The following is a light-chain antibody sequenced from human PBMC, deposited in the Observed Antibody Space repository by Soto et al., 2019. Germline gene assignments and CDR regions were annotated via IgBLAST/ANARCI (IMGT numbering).Light chain of an antibody. CDR1: QRVLFSSNNKNY. Sequence: DIVLTQSPDSLAVSLGERATINCTSSQRVLFSSNNKNYLAWYQQKPGQPPKLLIYWASTRESGVPDRFSGSGSGTDFTLTISSLQAEDVAVYYCQQYYTNALTFGGGTKVGVK. CDR3: QQYYTNALT. V-gene: IGKV4-1*01. CDR2: WAS. J-gene: IGKJ4*01.